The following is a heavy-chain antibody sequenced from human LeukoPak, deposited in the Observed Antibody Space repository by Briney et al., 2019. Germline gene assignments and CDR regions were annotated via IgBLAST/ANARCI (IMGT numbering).Heavy chain of an antibody. D-gene: IGHD1-7*01. CDR3: ANLDRKLIDY. V-gene: IGHV3-21*01. Sequence: GGSLRLSCAASGFTVSSNYMNWVRQAPGKGLEWVASISSRSNYIYYGDSVKGRFTISRDNAKSSLYLQMTSLRVEDTAVYYCANLDRKLIDYWGQGTLVTVSS. CDR2: ISSRSNYI. CDR1: GFTVSSNY. J-gene: IGHJ4*02.